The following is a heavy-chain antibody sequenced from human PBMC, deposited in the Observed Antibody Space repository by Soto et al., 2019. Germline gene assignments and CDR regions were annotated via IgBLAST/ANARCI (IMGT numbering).Heavy chain of an antibody. V-gene: IGHV3-23*01. J-gene: IGHJ4*02. Sequence: EVQLLESGGGLVQPGGSLRLSCAASGFTFSSYAMSWVRQAPGKGLEWVSAISGSGGSTYYADSVKGRFTISRDNSKNTLNLQMNSLRAEDTAVNYWAKMSGGGVDYWGQGTLVTVSS. CDR3: AKMSGGGVDY. D-gene: IGHD3-10*01. CDR2: ISGSGGST. CDR1: GFTFSSYA.